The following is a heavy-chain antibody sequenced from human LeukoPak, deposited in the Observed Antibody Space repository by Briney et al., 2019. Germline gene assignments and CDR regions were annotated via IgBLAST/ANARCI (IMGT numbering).Heavy chain of an antibody. CDR2: ISYDGSNK. V-gene: IGHV3-30*18. CDR3: AKGPKVEYFHSFGY. Sequence: PGGSLRLSCAASGFTFSSYGMHWVRQAPGKGLEWVAVISYDGSNKYYADSVKGRFTISRDNSKNTLYLQMNSLRAEDTAVYYCAKGPKVEYFHSFGYWGQGTLVTVSS. J-gene: IGHJ4*02. D-gene: IGHD2/OR15-2a*01. CDR1: GFTFSSYG.